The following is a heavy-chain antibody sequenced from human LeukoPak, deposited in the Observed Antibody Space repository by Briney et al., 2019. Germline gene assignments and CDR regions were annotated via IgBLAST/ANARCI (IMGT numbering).Heavy chain of an antibody. CDR1: GGSFSGYY. J-gene: IGHJ4*02. CDR2: INHSGST. V-gene: IGHV4-34*01. Sequence: SSETLSLTCAVYGGSFSGYYWSWIRQPPGKGLEWIGEINHSGSTNYNPSLKSRVTISVDTSKNQFSLKLSSVTAADTAVYYCARGRTNDYWGQGTLVTVSS. CDR3: ARGRTNDY.